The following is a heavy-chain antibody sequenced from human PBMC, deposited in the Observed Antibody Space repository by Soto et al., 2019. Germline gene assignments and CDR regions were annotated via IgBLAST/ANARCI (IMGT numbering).Heavy chain of an antibody. CDR3: TTDIVLMVYAPSDY. Sequence: EGSLRLSCAASGFTFSNAWMSWVRQAPGKGLEWVGRIKSKTDGGTTDYAAPVKGRFTISRDDSKNTLYLQMNSLKTEDTAVYYCTTDIVLMVYAPSDYWGQGTLVTVSS. CDR2: IKSKTDGGTT. D-gene: IGHD2-8*01. CDR1: GFTFSNAW. V-gene: IGHV3-15*01. J-gene: IGHJ4*02.